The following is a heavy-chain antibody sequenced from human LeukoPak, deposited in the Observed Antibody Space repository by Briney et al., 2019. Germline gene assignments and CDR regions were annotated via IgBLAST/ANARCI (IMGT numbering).Heavy chain of an antibody. J-gene: IGHJ5*02. V-gene: IGHV3-23*01. CDR2: ISGSGGST. Sequence: PGGSLRLSCAASGFTFSSYAMSWVRQAPEKGLEWVSAISGSGGSTYYADSVKGRFTISRDNSKNTLYLQMNSLRAEDTAVYYCAKDGEALRYFDWSLSWFDPWGQGTLVTVSS. D-gene: IGHD3-9*01. CDR3: AKDGEALRYFDWSLSWFDP. CDR1: GFTFSSYA.